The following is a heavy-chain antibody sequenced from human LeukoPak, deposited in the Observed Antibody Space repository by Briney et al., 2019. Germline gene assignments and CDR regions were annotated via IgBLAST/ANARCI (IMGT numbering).Heavy chain of an antibody. J-gene: IGHJ4*02. V-gene: IGHV3-15*01. CDR2: IKSKPDGGTT. D-gene: IGHD5-18*01. CDR1: GFTFSSYG. CDR3: TTLPAKLWLTYFDY. Sequence: GGSLRLSCAASGFTFSSYGMHWVRQAPGKGLEWVGRIKSKPDGGTTDYAAPVKGRFTISRDDSKNTLYLPMNSLKTEDTAVYYCTTLPAKLWLTYFDYWGQGTLVTVSS.